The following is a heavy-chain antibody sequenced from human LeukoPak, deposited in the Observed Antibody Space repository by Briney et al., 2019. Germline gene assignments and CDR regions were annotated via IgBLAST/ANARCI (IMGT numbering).Heavy chain of an antibody. D-gene: IGHD3-22*01. J-gene: IGHJ4*02. CDR2: INHSGST. V-gene: IGHV4-34*01. CDR3: ARGHGYYDSSGYSYYFDY. Sequence: PSETLSLTCAVYGGSFSGYYWSCIRQPPGKGLEWTGEINHSGSTNYNPSLKSRVTISVDTSKNQFSLKLSSVTAADTAVYYCARGHGYYDSSGYSYYFDYWGQGTLVTVSS. CDR1: GGSFSGYY.